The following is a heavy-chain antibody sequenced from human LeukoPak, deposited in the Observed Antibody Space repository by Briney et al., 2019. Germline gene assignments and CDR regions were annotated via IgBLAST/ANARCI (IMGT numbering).Heavy chain of an antibody. J-gene: IGHJ5*02. CDR2: IRNDGSKD. CDR3: VKGGSSSHNWFDP. Sequence: GGSLRLSCAASGFTFRDFGMHWVRQAPGKGLEWVAFIRNDGSKDYYPDSVKGRFTISRDNSRTTLYLQMHSLRIEDTAEYYCVKGGSSSHNWFDPWGQGILVTVSS. CDR1: GFTFRDFG. V-gene: IGHV3-30*02. D-gene: IGHD6-13*01.